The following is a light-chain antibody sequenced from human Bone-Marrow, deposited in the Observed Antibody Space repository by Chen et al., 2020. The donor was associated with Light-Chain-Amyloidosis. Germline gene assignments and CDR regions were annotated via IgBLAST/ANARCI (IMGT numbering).Light chain of an antibody. Sequence: SYVLTQPSSVSVAPGQTATIACGGNNIGSTSVHWYQQTPGQAPLLVVYDDSDRPSGIPERLSGCNAGNTATLTISRVEAWDEADYYCQVWDRSSDRPVFGGGTKLTVL. CDR3: QVWDRSSDRPV. V-gene: IGLV3-21*02. CDR1: NIGSTS. CDR2: DDS. J-gene: IGLJ3*02.